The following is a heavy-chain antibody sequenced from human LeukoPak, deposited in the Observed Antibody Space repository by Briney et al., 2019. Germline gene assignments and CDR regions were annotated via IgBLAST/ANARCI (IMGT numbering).Heavy chain of an antibody. CDR2: ISGSGGST. CDR3: AKVPASYYGSGPFDY. D-gene: IGHD3-10*01. J-gene: IGHJ4*02. CDR1: GFTFSSYA. V-gene: IGHV3-23*01. Sequence: GGSLRLSCAASGFTFSSYAMSWVRQAPGKGLEWVSAISGSGGSTYYADSVEGRFTISRDNSKNTLYLQMNSLRAEDTAVYYCAKVPASYYGSGPFDYWGQGTLVTVSS.